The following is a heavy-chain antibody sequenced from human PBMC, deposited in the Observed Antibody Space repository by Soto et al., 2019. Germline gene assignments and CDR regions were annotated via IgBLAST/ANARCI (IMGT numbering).Heavy chain of an antibody. V-gene: IGHV3-33*01. CDR1: GFTFSSYG. Sequence: QVQLVESGGGVVQPGRSLRLSCAASGFTFSSYGMHWVRQAPGKGLVWVAVIWYDGSNKYYADSVKGRFTISRDNSKNTLSLQMNSLRAEDTAVYYYARIDDDDAAEYFQHWGQGTLVTVSS. CDR3: ARIDDDDAAEYFQH. J-gene: IGHJ1*01. CDR2: IWYDGSNK. D-gene: IGHD3-16*01.